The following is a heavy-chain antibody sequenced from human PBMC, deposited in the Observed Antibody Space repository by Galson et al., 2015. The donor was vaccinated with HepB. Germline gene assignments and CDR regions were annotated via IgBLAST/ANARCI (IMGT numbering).Heavy chain of an antibody. V-gene: IGHV6-1*01. CDR2: TYYRSTWRH. D-gene: IGHD3-16*01. Sequence: CAISGDSVFTHGVAWNWIRQSPSRGLEWLGRTYYRSTWRHDYAVSVESRITINLDTSVNHFSLQLNSVTPEDTAMYYCARGRNGGLDGWGHATLVTVSS. CDR3: ARGRNGGLDG. J-gene: IGHJ5*01. CDR1: GDSVFTHGVA.